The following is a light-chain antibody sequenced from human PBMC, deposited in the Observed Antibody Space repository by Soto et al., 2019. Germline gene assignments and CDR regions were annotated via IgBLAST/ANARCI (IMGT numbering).Light chain of an antibody. V-gene: IGKV1-39*01. CDR2: AAS. J-gene: IGKJ1*01. CDR1: QSISSY. CDR3: QQSYSIPWT. Sequence: DIQMTQSPSSLSASVGDRVTNTCRASQSISSYLNWYQQKPGKAPKVLIYAASSLQSGIPSRFSGSGSGTDFTLTIISLQPEDFATYYCQQSYSIPWTFGQGTKVEIK.